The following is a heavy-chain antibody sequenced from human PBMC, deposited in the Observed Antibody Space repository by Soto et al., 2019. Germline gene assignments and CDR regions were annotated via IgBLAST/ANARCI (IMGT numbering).Heavy chain of an antibody. D-gene: IGHD2-15*01. CDR2: IIPIFGTA. CDR1: GGTFSSYA. V-gene: IGHV1-69*13. Sequence: SVKVSCKASGGTFSSYAISWVRQAPGQGXEWMGGIIPIFGTANYAQKFQGRVTITADESTSTAYMELSSLRSEDTAVYYCARRGRCSGGSCYHYYYYGMDVWGQGTTVTVSS. J-gene: IGHJ6*02. CDR3: ARRGRCSGGSCYHYYYYGMDV.